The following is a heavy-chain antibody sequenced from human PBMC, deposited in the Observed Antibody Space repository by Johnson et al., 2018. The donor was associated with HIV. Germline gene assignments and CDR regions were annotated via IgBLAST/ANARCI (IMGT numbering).Heavy chain of an antibody. D-gene: IGHD3-22*01. CDR3: AKPLPLNYYDSREDAFDI. Sequence: VQLVESGGGLVQPGGSLRLSCAASGFTFSSYAMSWVRQAPGKGLEWVSAISGSGGSTYYADSVKGRFTISRDNSKNTLYLQMNSLRAEDTAVYYCAKPLPLNYYDSREDAFDIWGQGTMVTVSS. CDR2: ISGSGGST. CDR1: GFTFSSYA. J-gene: IGHJ3*02. V-gene: IGHV3-23*04.